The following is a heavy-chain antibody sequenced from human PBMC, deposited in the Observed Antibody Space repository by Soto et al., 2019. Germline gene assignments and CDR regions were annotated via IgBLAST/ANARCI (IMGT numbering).Heavy chain of an antibody. D-gene: IGHD3-3*01. V-gene: IGHV1-69*06. Sequence: SVKVSCKASGGTFSSYAISWVRQAPGQGLEWMGGIVPIFGTANYAQKFQGRVTITADKSTSTAYMELSSLRSEDTAVYYCARAVDYDFWSGYYLAYYYGMDVWGQGTTVTVSS. CDR3: ARAVDYDFWSGYYLAYYYGMDV. CDR2: IVPIFGTA. J-gene: IGHJ6*02. CDR1: GGTFSSYA.